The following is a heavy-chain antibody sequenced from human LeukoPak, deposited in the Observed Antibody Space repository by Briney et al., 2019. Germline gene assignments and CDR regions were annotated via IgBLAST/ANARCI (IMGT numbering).Heavy chain of an antibody. CDR1: GFTFSSYS. Sequence: SGGSLRLSCAASGFTFSSYSMNWVRQAPGKGLEWVSSISSTSSYIYYADSVKGRSTISRDNAKNSLYLQMNSLRAEDTAVYYCARHPCSPTSCYTIYWFDPWGQGTLVTVSS. CDR3: ARHPCSPTSCYTIYWFDP. D-gene: IGHD2-2*02. J-gene: IGHJ5*02. CDR2: ISSTSSYI. V-gene: IGHV3-21*01.